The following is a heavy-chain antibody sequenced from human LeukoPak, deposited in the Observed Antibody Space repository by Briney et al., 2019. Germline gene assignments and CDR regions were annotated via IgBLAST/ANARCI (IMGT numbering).Heavy chain of an antibody. Sequence: GGSLRLSCAASGLTFSSYSINWVRRAPGKGLEWVSSISSSSSYIYYADSVKGRFTISRDNAKNSLYLQMNSLRAEDTAVYYCARAPYPYGSGSHHYFDYWGQGTLVTVS. CDR2: ISSSSSYI. CDR1: GLTFSSYS. D-gene: IGHD3-10*01. CDR3: ARAPYPYGSGSHHYFDY. V-gene: IGHV3-21*01. J-gene: IGHJ4*02.